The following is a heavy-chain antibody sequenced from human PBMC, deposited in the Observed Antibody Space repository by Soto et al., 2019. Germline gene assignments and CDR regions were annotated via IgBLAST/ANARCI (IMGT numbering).Heavy chain of an antibody. CDR2: IYPGDSDT. CDR3: ARKDIAGNSVDF. Sequence: GESLKISCKAAGYSFTTYWIGWVRQMPGKGLEWMGIIYPGDSDTRYSPSFQGQVTISADKSISTAYLQWSSLKASDSAMFYCARKDIAGNSVDFWGQGTLVTVSS. V-gene: IGHV5-51*01. J-gene: IGHJ4*02. CDR1: GYSFTTYW. D-gene: IGHD6-13*01.